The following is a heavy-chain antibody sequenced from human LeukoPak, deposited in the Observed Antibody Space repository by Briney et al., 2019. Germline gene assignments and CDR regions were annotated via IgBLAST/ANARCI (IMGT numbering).Heavy chain of an antibody. CDR1: GFTFSSYS. D-gene: IGHD3-10*01. CDR3: AREVHVGLLWFGEPMGAFDI. V-gene: IGHV3-21*01. Sequence: GGSLRLSCAASGFTFSSYSMNWVRQAPGKGLEWVSSISSSSSYIYYADSVKGRFTISRDNAKNSLYLQMNSLRAEDTAVYYCAREVHVGLLWFGEPMGAFDIWGQGTMVTVSS. J-gene: IGHJ3*02. CDR2: ISSSSSYI.